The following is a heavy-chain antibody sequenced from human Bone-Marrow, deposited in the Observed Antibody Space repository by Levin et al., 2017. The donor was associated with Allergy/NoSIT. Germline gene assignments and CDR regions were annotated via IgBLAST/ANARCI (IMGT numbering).Heavy chain of an antibody. J-gene: IGHJ4*02. CDR1: GMSFSGFY. D-gene: IGHD6-19*01. Sequence: SETLSLTCGVYGMSFSGFYRSWIRQPPGKGLEWIGEINPSGSTNYNPSLKSRVTISVDTSKSQFSLNLNSVTAADTAMYYCALGWYDLDYWGQGTLVTVSS. V-gene: IGHV4-34*01. CDR3: ALGWYDLDY. CDR2: INPSGST.